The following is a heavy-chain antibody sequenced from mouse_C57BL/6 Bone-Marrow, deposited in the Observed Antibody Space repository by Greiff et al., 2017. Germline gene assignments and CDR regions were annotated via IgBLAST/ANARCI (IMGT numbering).Heavy chain of an antibody. Sequence: EVKLVESGGGLVKPGGSLKLSCAASGFTFSDYGMHWVRQAPEKGLEWVAYISSGSSTIYYADKVKGRFTISRDNAKNTLFLQMTSLRSEDTAMYYCATGTVYFDVWGTGTTVTVSS. D-gene: IGHD4-1*01. CDR2: ISSGSSTI. CDR3: ATGTVYFDV. V-gene: IGHV5-17*01. J-gene: IGHJ1*03. CDR1: GFTFSDYG.